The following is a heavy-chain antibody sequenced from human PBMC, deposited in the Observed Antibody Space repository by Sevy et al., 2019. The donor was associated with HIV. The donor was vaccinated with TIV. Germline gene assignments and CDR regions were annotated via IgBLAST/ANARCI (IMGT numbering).Heavy chain of an antibody. CDR3: ARAPGYCTSTNCYDWFDP. J-gene: IGHJ5*02. CDR1: GFTFSSYG. CDR2: IWNDGSNK. D-gene: IGHD2-2*01. V-gene: IGHV3-33*01. Sequence: GGSLRLSCAASGFTFSSYGMHWVRQAPGKGLEWVAVIWNDGSNKYYADSVEGRFTVSRDNSTNTLYLQMNSLRAEDTAVYYCARAPGYCTSTNCYDWFDPWGRGTLVTVSS.